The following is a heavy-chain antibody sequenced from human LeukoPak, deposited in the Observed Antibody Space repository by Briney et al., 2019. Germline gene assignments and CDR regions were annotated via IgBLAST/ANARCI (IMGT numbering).Heavy chain of an antibody. Sequence: SETLSLTCTVSGDSITGYYWGWIRQPPGKGLEWIGNIYYTGNTNYNPSLKSRVTISVDTSKNQFSLKLSSVTAADTAVYYCARETSQKGAHYMDVWGKGTTVTISS. CDR1: GDSITGYY. CDR2: IYYTGNT. D-gene: IGHD3-16*01. CDR3: ARETSQKGAHYMDV. J-gene: IGHJ6*03. V-gene: IGHV4-59*01.